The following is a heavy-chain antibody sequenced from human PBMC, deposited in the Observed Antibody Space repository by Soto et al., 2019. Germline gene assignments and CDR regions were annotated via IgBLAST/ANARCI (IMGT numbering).Heavy chain of an antibody. CDR2: MYNTGST. J-gene: IGHJ6*02. Sequence: PSETLSLTCTVSGVSINSDYWTWIRQPPGKGLEWIGYMYNTGSTVYNPSFKSRVTISVDTSKSQFSLRLNSVTAADTAVYYCARDLWGYCGTDCYPLDVWGQGTTVTVS. CDR1: GVSINSDY. D-gene: IGHD2-21*02. CDR3: ARDLWGYCGTDCYPLDV. V-gene: IGHV4-59*01.